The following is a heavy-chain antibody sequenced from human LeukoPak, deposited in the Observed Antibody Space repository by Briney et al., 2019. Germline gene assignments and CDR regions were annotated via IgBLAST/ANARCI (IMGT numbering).Heavy chain of an antibody. V-gene: IGHV1-2*02. Sequence: ASLKVSVKASGYTFTGYYMHRVRQAPGQGLEWMGWINPNSGGANYAQTLQGSVTMTRDTSISIVYMELSGLRTDDTAVYYCARVLRYDDSSGYYAYWGQGNLVTVSS. CDR3: ARVLRYDDSSGYYAY. CDR2: INPNSGGA. D-gene: IGHD3-22*01. CDR1: GYTFTGYY. J-gene: IGHJ4*02.